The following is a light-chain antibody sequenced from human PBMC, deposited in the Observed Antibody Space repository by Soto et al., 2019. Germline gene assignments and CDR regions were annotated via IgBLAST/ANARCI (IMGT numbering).Light chain of an antibody. V-gene: IGKV3-20*01. CDR2: GAS. J-gene: IGKJ5*01. Sequence: EIVLTQSPGTLPLSPGERATLSCRASQSVSSSYLAWYQQKPGQAPRLLIYGASSRATGIPDRFSGSGSGTDFTLTISRLEPEDFAVYYCQQYGSSPKITFGQGTRLE. CDR3: QQYGSSPKIT. CDR1: QSVSSSY.